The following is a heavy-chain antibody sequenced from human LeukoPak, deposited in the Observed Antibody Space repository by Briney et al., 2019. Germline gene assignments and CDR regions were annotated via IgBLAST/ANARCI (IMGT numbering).Heavy chain of an antibody. CDR3: ARDRPYSSSWYGNWFDP. V-gene: IGHV3-7*01. Sequence: GSLRLSGAASGFTFSSYWMSWVRQAPGKGLEWVANINQAGTEKYYVDSVKGRFTISRDNAKNSLYLQMNSLRAEDTAVYYCARDRPYSSSWYGNWFDPWGQGTLVTVSS. D-gene: IGHD6-13*01. J-gene: IGHJ5*02. CDR1: GFTFSSYW. CDR2: INQAGTEK.